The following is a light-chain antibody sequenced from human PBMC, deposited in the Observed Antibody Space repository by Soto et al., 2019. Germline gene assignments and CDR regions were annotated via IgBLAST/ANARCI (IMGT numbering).Light chain of an antibody. J-gene: IGLJ1*01. CDR1: SSDVGGYKY. V-gene: IGLV2-14*01. Sequence: QSALTQPASVSGSPGQSITISWTGTSSDVGGYKYVSWYQQHPGKVPKLMIYDVSNRPSGVSNRFSGSKSGNTASLTISGLQAEDEADYYCSSYTSSGTTVFGAGTKVTVL. CDR2: DVS. CDR3: SSYTSSGTTV.